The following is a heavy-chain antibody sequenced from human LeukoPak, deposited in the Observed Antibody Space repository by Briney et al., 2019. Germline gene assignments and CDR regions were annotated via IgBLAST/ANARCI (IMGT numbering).Heavy chain of an antibody. CDR3: ARQSGYSIYYYYYMDV. Sequence: SETLSLTCSVSRYSISSGYYWAWIRQPPGKGLEWIGSVYHSGSAYYNASLKSRVTISVDRSKNQFFLRLSSVTAADTAVYYCARQSGYSIYYYYYMDVWGKGTTVTVSS. D-gene: IGHD5-18*01. V-gene: IGHV4-38-2*02. J-gene: IGHJ6*03. CDR1: RYSISSGYY. CDR2: VYHSGSA.